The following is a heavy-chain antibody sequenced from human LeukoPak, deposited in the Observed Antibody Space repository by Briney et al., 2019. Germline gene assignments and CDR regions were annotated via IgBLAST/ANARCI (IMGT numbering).Heavy chain of an antibody. CDR1: GGSFSGYY. Sequence: PSETLSLTCAVYGGSFSGYYWSWIRQPPGKGLEWIGEINHSGSTNYNPSLESRVTISINTSKNQFSLRLTSVTAADTAMYYCARTIAVGGSGFDYWGQGTLVTVSS. CDR2: INHSGST. J-gene: IGHJ4*02. D-gene: IGHD6-19*01. V-gene: IGHV4-34*01. CDR3: ARTIAVGGSGFDY.